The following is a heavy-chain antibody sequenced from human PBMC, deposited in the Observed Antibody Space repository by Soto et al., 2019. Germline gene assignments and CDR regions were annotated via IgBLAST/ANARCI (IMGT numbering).Heavy chain of an antibody. V-gene: IGHV1-2*04. Sequence: GASVKVSCKASGYTFTGYYMHWVRQAPGQGLEWMGWINPNSGGTNYAQKFQGWVTMTRDTSISTAYMELSRLRSDDTAVYYCARYRGYDPAKSSAFDIWGQGTMVTVAS. D-gene: IGHD5-12*01. J-gene: IGHJ3*02. CDR3: ARYRGYDPAKSSAFDI. CDR1: GYTFTGYY. CDR2: INPNSGGT.